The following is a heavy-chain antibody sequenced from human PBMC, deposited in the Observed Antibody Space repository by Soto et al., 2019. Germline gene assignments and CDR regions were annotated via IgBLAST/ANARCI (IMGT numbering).Heavy chain of an antibody. J-gene: IGHJ5*02. CDR2: ISYDGSNK. Sequence: QVQLVESGGGVVQPGRSLRLSCAASGFTFSSYGMHCVRQAPGKGLEWVAVISYDGSNKYYADSVRGRFTISRDNSKNTLYLQMNSLRAEDTAVYYCAKDNCISTSCYRLYNWFDPWGQGTLVTVSS. CDR3: AKDNCISTSCYRLYNWFDP. V-gene: IGHV3-30*18. D-gene: IGHD2-2*01. CDR1: GFTFSSYG.